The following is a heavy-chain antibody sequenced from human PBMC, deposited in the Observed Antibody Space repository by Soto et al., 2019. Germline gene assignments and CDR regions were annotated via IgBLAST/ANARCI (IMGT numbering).Heavy chain of an antibody. CDR2: INTHNGNT. CDR1: GYTVTRYG. J-gene: IGHJ6*02. V-gene: IGHV1-18*01. CDR3: ALVDVYVTTSPQDV. D-gene: IGHD3-16*01. Sequence: QVQLVQSGAEVKNPGASVKVSCKASGYTVTRYGIVWARQAPGQRLEWMGWINTHNGNTNYAQNVQGRVTLTTDTSTTTAYMELRSLTSTDTAIYYCALVDVYVTTSPQDVWGPGSTVIV.